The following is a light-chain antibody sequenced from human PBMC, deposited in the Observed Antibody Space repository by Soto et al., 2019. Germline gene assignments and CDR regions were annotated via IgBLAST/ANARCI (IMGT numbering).Light chain of an antibody. Sequence: QSVLTQPPSASGTPGQRVSISCSGGGSNIGRNSVNWYQHSPGTAPKLLIDSNNQRPSEVPDRFSGSKSGTSASLAISGLQSEDEADYYCGAWDDSRNGWVFGGGTKLTVL. CDR1: GSNIGRNS. V-gene: IGLV1-44*01. J-gene: IGLJ3*02. CDR3: GAWDDSRNGWV. CDR2: SNN.